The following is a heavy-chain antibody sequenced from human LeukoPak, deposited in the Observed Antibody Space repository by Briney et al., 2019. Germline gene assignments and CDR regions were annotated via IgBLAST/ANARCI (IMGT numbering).Heavy chain of an antibody. CDR1: GGSISSGSYY. Sequence: SETLSLTCTVSGGSISSGSYYWSWIRQPAGKGLEWIGRIYTSGSTNYNPSLKSRVTISVDTSKSQFSLKLSSVTAADTAVYYCARDTGYCSSTSCYRPVDIWGQGTMVTVSS. CDR3: ARDTGYCSSTSCYRPVDI. CDR2: IYTSGST. V-gene: IGHV4-61*02. J-gene: IGHJ3*02. D-gene: IGHD2-2*02.